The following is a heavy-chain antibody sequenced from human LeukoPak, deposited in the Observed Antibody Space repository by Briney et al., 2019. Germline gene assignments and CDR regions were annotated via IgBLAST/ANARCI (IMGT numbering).Heavy chain of an antibody. CDR2: ISSSSSYI. Sequence: GGSLRLSCAASGFTFSSYSMNWVRQAPGKGLEWVSSISSSSSYIYYADSVKGRFTISRDNAKNSLYLQMNSLRAEDTAVYYCARDHRGGYYDSSGYSFDYWGQGTLVTVSS. J-gene: IGHJ4*02. V-gene: IGHV3-21*01. D-gene: IGHD3-22*01. CDR1: GFTFSSYS. CDR3: ARDHRGGYYDSSGYSFDY.